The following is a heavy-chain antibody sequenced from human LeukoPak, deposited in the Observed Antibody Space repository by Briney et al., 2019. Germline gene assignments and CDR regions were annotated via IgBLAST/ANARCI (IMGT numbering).Heavy chain of an antibody. CDR1: GFTFSSYS. Sequence: GGSLRLSCAASGFTFSSYSMNWVRQAPGKGLEWVSYISSSSSTIYYADSVKGRFAISRDNTKNSLYLQMNSLRAEDTAVYYCAELGITMIGGVWGKGTTVTISS. J-gene: IGHJ6*04. D-gene: IGHD3-10*02. V-gene: IGHV3-48*04. CDR3: AELGITMIGGV. CDR2: ISSSSSTI.